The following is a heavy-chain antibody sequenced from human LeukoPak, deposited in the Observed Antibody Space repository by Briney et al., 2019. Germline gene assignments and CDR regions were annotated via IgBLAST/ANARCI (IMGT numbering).Heavy chain of an antibody. Sequence: SETLSLTCAAYGGSFSGYYWSWIRQPPGKGLEWIGYIHYSGSTNYNPSLKSRVTISVDTSKNQFSLKLSSVTAADTAVYYCARGYSSSWPYYYYYYMDVWGKGTTVTVSS. CDR1: GGSFSGYY. CDR2: IHYSGST. V-gene: IGHV4-59*12. D-gene: IGHD6-13*01. CDR3: ARGYSSSWPYYYYYYMDV. J-gene: IGHJ6*03.